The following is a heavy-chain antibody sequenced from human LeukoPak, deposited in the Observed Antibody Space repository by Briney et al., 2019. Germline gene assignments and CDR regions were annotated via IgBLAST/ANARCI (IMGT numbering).Heavy chain of an antibody. V-gene: IGHV4-59*01. CDR1: GDSISDYY. CDR3: ARSPYFFDPSGPNDAFDL. D-gene: IGHD3-22*01. CDR2: IYESGST. J-gene: IGHJ3*01. Sequence: SETLSLTCSVSGDSISDYYWSWIRQRPGKRLEWIGHIYESGSTNYNPSLKSRVTISEDTSKKHFSLKLASVTPADTAVYYCARSPYFFDPSGPNDAFDLWGRGTMVAVSS.